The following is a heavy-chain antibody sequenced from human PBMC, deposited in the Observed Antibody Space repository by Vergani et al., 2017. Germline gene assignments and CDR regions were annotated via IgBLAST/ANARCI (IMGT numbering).Heavy chain of an antibody. D-gene: IGHD2-2*02. CDR2: ISSDSRTI. CDR1: EFTFSNCN. V-gene: IGHV3-48*04. CDR3: VRDRGLCAGGRCYTEAWDY. J-gene: IGHJ4*02. Sequence: EVQLVESGGGLVQPGGSLRLSCAASEFTFSNCNMHWVRQAPGKGLEWVSYISSDSRTIYYADSVKGRFTISRDIAKNTLYLQVRSLRLEDTGVYHCVRDRGLCAGGRCYTEAWDYWGQGTPVTVSS.